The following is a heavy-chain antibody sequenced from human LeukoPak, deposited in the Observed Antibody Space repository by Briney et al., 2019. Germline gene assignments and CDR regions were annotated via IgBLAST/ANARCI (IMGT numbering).Heavy chain of an antibody. J-gene: IGHJ4*02. CDR2: ISGSSGAT. V-gene: IGHV3-23*01. Sequence: PGGSLRLSCAASGFSFDDYAMHWVRQAPGKGLEWVSAISGSSGATFYADSVKGRFTVSRDNSKNTLYLQMNSLRAEDTAVYFCAKDMVRGYYFDCWGQGTLITVSS. CDR1: GFSFDDYA. CDR3: AKDMVRGYYFDC. D-gene: IGHD3-10*01.